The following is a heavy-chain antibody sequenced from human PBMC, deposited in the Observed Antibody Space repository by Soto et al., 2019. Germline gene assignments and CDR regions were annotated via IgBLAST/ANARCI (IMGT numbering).Heavy chain of an antibody. J-gene: IGHJ5*02. CDR2: INAGNGDT. CDR1: GYTFTNNG. Sequence: ASVKVSCKASGYTFTNNGIHWVRQAPGQRLEWMGWINAGNGDTKYSENFQGRVTITRDTSASTVYLDLSSLSSEDTAFYYCARTGHSGSYDPWGQGTLVTVSS. CDR3: ARTGHSGSYDP. V-gene: IGHV1-3*01. D-gene: IGHD2-8*02.